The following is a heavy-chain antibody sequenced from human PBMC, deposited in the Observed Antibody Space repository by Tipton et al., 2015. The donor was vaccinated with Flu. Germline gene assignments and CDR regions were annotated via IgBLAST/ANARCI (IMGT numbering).Heavy chain of an antibody. CDR1: GFTFDDYA. V-gene: IGHV3-9*01. J-gene: IGHJ6*02. D-gene: IGHD3-10*01. CDR3: AKDISYYGSGSYSPYYYGMDD. CDR2: ISWNSGSI. Sequence: SLRLSCAASGFTFDDYAMHWVRQAPGKGLEWVSGISWNSGSIGYADSVKGRFTISRDNAKNSLYLQMNSLRAEDTALYYCAKDISYYGSGSYSPYYYGMDDWGQGTTVTVSS.